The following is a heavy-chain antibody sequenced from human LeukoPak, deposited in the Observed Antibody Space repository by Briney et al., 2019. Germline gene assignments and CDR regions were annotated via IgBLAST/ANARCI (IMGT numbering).Heavy chain of an antibody. CDR2: ISSSSSTI. Sequence: GGSLRLSCAASGFTFSSYSMNWVRQAPGKGLEWVSYISSSSSTIYYADSVKGRFTISRDNAKNSLYLQMNSLRAEDTAVYYCARDSGYYYDSSGYYFDYWGQGTLVTVSS. J-gene: IGHJ4*02. V-gene: IGHV3-48*04. CDR3: ARDSGYYYDSSGYYFDY. CDR1: GFTFSSYS. D-gene: IGHD3-22*01.